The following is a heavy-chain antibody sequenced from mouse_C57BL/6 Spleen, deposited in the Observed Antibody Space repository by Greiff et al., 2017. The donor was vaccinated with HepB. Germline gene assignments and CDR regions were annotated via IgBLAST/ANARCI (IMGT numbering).Heavy chain of an antibody. V-gene: IGHV5-6*01. D-gene: IGHD2-3*01. CDR1: GFTFSSYG. CDR2: ISSGGSYT. J-gene: IGHJ3*01. CDR3: ARPAFYDGYYAGFAY. Sequence: EVKLVESGGDLVKPGGSLKLSCAASGFTFSSYGMSWVRQTPDKRLEWVATISSGGSYTYYPDSVKGRFTISRDNAKNTLYLQMSSLKSEDTAMYYCARPAFYDGYYAGFAYWGQGTLVTVSA.